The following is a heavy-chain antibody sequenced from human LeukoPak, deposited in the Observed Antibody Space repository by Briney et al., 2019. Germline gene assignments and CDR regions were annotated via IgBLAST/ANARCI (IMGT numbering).Heavy chain of an antibody. V-gene: IGHV3-43*02. Sequence: GRSLRLSCVASGLPIGDFAMHWVRQAPGQGLEWVSLISGDGVSTFFADSVRGRFSISRDNSKNSLFLEMSSLRTEDTAMYYCARESGKFDYWGQGTLVAVSS. CDR1: GLPIGDFA. CDR3: ARESGKFDY. CDR2: ISGDGVST. J-gene: IGHJ4*02.